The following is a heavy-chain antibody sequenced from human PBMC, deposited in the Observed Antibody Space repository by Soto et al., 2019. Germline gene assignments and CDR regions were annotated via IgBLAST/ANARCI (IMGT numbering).Heavy chain of an antibody. V-gene: IGHV3-23*01. CDR3: AMSLFITGINFDY. D-gene: IGHD1-20*01. J-gene: IGHJ4*02. CDR1: GFTFSNHA. CDR2: IIGSAGTT. Sequence: EAQLLESGGGLVQPGGSLRLSCAASGFTFSNHALTWVRQAPGKGLEWVSGIIGSAGTTYYADPVKGRFTVSRDNSKNTLFLQMNSLRADDTAIYYCAMSLFITGINFDYCGPGTLVTVSS.